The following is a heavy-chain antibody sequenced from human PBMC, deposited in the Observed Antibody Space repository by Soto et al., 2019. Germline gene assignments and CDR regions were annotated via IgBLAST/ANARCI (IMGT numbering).Heavy chain of an antibody. D-gene: IGHD6-13*01. V-gene: IGHV3-23*01. Sequence: EVQLLESGGGLVQPGGSLRLSCAASGFTFISYAMSWVRQAPGKGLEWVSAISGSGRSIYYADSVKGPFTITRDNSKNTLYLQMNSLRAEDTAVYYCAKPVLGYMAYYFNYWGQETLVTVSS. CDR1: GFTFISYA. J-gene: IGHJ4*02. CDR3: AKPVLGYMAYYFNY. CDR2: ISGSGRSI.